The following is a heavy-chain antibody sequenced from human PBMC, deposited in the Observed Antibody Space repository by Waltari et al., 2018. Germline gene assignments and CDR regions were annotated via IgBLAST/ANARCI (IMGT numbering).Heavy chain of an antibody. V-gene: IGHV4-34*01. J-gene: IGHJ4*02. CDR3: ARQYSSSWYGAYFDY. CDR2: INHSGST. CDR1: GGSFSGYY. D-gene: IGHD6-13*01. Sequence: VQLQQWGAGLLKPSETLSLTCAVYGGSFSGYYWSWIRQPPGKGLEWIGEINHSGSTNYNPSLKSRVTISVDTSKNQFSLKLSSVTAADTAVYYCARQYSSSWYGAYFDYWGQGTLVTVSS.